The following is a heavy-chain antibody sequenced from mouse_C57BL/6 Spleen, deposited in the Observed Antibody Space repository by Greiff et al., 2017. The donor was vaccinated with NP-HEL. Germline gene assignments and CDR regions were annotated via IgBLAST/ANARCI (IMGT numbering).Heavy chain of an antibody. V-gene: IGHV3-6*01. J-gene: IGHJ3*01. CDR2: ISYDGSN. CDR1: GYSITSGYY. CDR3: ARGGIDYYSNYWTFAY. D-gene: IGHD2-5*01. Sequence: EVQLQESGPGLVKPSQSLSLTCSVTGYSITSGYYWNWIRQFPGNKLEWMGYISYDGSNNYNPSLKNRISFTRDTSKNQFFLKLNSVSTEDTATYYCARGGIDYYSNYWTFAYWGQGTLVTVSA.